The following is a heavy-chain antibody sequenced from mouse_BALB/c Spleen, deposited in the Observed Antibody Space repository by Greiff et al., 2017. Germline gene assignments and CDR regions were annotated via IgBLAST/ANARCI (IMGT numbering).Heavy chain of an antibody. CDR3: ARSGDPLYAMDY. Sequence: VQVVESGAELARPGASVKLSCKASGYTFTDYYINWVKQRTGQGLEWIGEIYPGSGNTYYNEKFKGKATLTADKSSSTAYMQLSSLTSEDSAVYFCARSGDPLYAMDYWGQGTSVTVSS. J-gene: IGHJ4*01. CDR1: GYTFTDYY. V-gene: IGHV1-77*01. D-gene: IGHD3-1*01. CDR2: IYPGSGNT.